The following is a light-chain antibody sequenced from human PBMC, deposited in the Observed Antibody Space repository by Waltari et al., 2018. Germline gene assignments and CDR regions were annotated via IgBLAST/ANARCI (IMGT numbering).Light chain of an antibody. Sequence: DIVMTQSPDSLAVSLGERATIKCKSSQNILCSANRNNYLAWYQQKPGQPPKLLIYWASSRETGVPDRFSGSGSGTDFTLTVSSLQAEDVAVYYCQQHYSSPYTFGQGTKLEI. CDR2: WAS. CDR1: QNILCSANRNNY. CDR3: QQHYSSPYT. V-gene: IGKV4-1*01. J-gene: IGKJ2*01.